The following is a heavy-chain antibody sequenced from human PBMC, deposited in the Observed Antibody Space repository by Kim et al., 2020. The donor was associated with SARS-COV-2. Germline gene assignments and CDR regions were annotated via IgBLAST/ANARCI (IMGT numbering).Heavy chain of an antibody. CDR3: AKDMELVATTMVRVKQRGGGMDV. CDR1: GFTFDDYA. Sequence: GGSLRLSCAASGFTFDDYAMHWVRQAPGKGLEWVSLISWDGGSTYYADSVKGRFTISRDNSKNSLYLQMNSLRAEDTALYYCAKDMELVATTMVRVKQRGGGMDVWGQGTTVTVSS. D-gene: IGHD3-10*01. CDR2: ISWDGGST. V-gene: IGHV3-43D*03. J-gene: IGHJ6*02.